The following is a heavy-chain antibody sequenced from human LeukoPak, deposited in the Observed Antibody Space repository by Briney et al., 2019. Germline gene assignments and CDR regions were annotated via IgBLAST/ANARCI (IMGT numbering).Heavy chain of an antibody. CDR3: ARADGYNSPLDY. D-gene: IGHD5-24*01. Sequence: SETLSLTCTVSGGSISSGDYYWSWIRQPPGKGLEWIGYTYYSRSTYYNPSLKSRVTISVDTSKNQFSLKLSSVTAADTAVYYCARADGYNSPLDYWGQGTLVTVSS. V-gene: IGHV4-30-4*01. CDR2: TYYSRST. CDR1: GGSISSGDYY. J-gene: IGHJ4*02.